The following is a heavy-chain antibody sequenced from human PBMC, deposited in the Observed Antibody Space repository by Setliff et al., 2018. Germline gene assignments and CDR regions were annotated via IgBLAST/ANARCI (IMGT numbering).Heavy chain of an antibody. D-gene: IGHD3-22*01. V-gene: IGHV3-48*01. CDR2: ISYSSGSI. CDR1: EFSLSDFH. J-gene: IGHJ6*03. CDR3: ATNPRKGRSGGYYYDDPYYYYMDV. Sequence: HPGGSLRLSCAASEFSLSDFHMHWVRQAPGKGLEWVAHISYSSGSISYADSVKGRFTISRDNAKNSLYLQLNSLRAEDTAVYYCATNPRKGRSGGYYYDDPYYYYMDVWGKGTTVTVSS.